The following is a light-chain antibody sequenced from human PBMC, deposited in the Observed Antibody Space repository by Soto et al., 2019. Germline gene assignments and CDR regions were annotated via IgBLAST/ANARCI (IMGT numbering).Light chain of an antibody. J-gene: IGKJ3*01. Sequence: TQSPSSVSASVGDRINITCRASQHIGNFLAWYQQKPGQAPRLLIYDASYRATGIPARFSGSGSGTDFSLTISSLEPEDSAVYYCQQRGNWPATFGPGTKVDV. CDR3: QQRGNWPAT. V-gene: IGKV3-11*01. CDR2: DAS. CDR1: QHIGNF.